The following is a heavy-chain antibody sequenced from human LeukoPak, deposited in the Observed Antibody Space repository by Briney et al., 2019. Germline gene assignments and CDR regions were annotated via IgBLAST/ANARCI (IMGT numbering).Heavy chain of an antibody. D-gene: IGHD3-10*01. CDR2: IHSSGST. Sequence: SETLSLTCTVSGGSISSSAYYWGWIRRPPGKGLEWIGSIHSSGSTYYNPSLKSRVTISVDTSKNQFSLKLTSMTAADTAVYYWARDGMVRGVITTRWCDPWGQATRVTVSS. CDR3: ARDGMVRGVITTRWCDP. CDR1: GGSISSSAYY. J-gene: IGHJ5*02. V-gene: IGHV4-39*07.